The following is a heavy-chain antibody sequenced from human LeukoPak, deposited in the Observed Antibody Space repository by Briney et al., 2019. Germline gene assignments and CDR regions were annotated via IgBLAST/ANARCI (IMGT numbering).Heavy chain of an antibody. CDR1: GFTFSSYA. CDR3: AKDQQWLPEGDY. D-gene: IGHD6-19*01. CDR2: LSGSGGST. J-gene: IGHJ4*02. V-gene: IGHV3-23*01. Sequence: PGGSLRLSCAASGFTFSSYAMSWVRQAPGKGLERVSALSGSGGSTYYADSVKGRFTISRDNSKNTLYLQMNSLRAEDTAVYYCAKDQQWLPEGDYWGQGTLVTVSS.